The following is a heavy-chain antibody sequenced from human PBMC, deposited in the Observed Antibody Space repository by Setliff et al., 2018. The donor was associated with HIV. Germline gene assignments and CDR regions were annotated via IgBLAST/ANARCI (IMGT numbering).Heavy chain of an antibody. CDR1: GYTFTSND. CDR2: MNPNSGNT. Sequence: ASVKVSCKASGYTFTSNDINWVRQATGQGLEWMGWMNPNSGNTGYAQKFQGRITISRNTSIGTSYMEPNSLTSEDTAVYYCARGTRVVGATTHFYYYMDVWGKGTTVTVSS. V-gene: IGHV1-8*02. D-gene: IGHD1-26*01. CDR3: ARGTRVVGATTHFYYYMDV. J-gene: IGHJ6*03.